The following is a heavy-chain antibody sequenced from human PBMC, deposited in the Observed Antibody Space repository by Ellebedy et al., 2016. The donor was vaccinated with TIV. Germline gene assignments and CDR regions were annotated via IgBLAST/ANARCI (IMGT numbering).Heavy chain of an antibody. CDR3: VTPGGYVGGFDQ. V-gene: IGHV3-53*01. D-gene: IGHD3-16*01. CDR2: IYSGGST. J-gene: IGHJ4*02. Sequence: GASLKISCAASGFTVSNTYMGWGRPAREKGLDWVSVIYSGGSTYYVDSVKGRFSISRDSSTNTLFLQMNGLRAEDTAVYYCVTPGGYVGGFDQWGQGTLVIVSS. CDR1: GFTVSNTY.